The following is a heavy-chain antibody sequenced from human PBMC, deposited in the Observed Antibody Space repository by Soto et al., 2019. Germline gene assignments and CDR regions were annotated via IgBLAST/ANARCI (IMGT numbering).Heavy chain of an antibody. V-gene: IGHV3-74*01. CDR3: ARAQRTYYYYGMDV. Sequence: GGSLRLSCAASGFTFSSYWMHWVRQAPGKGLVWVSRINSDGSSTSYADSVKGRFTISRDNAKNTLYLQMNSLRAEDTAVYYCARAQRTYYYYGMDVWGQGTTVTVSS. J-gene: IGHJ6*02. CDR2: INSDGSST. CDR1: GFTFSSYW.